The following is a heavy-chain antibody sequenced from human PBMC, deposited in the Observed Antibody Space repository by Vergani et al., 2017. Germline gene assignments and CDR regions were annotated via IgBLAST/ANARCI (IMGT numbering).Heavy chain of an antibody. D-gene: IGHD1-26*01. CDR3: ARDLISGDAFDI. CDR1: GFTFSSYA. CDR2: ISYDGSNK. J-gene: IGHJ3*02. V-gene: IGHV3-30*14. Sequence: QVQLVESGGGVVQPGRSLRLSCAASGFTFSSYAMHWVRQAPGKGLEWVAVISYDGSNKYYADSVKGRFTISRDNSKNTLYLQMNSLRAEDTAVYYCARDLISGDAFDIWGQGTMVTVSS.